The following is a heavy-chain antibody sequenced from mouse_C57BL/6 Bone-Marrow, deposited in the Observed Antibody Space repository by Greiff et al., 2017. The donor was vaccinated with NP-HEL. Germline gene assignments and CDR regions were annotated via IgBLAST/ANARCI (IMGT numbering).Heavy chain of an antibody. D-gene: IGHD1-1*01. CDR3: ASPPYGSSYGY. Sequence: QVQLQQPGAELVKPGASVKLSCKASGYTFTSYWMHWVKQRPGQGLEWIGMIHPNSGSTNYNEKFKSKATLTVDKSSSTAYMQLSSLTSADSAVYYCASPPYGSSYGYWGQGTTLTVSS. V-gene: IGHV1-64*01. J-gene: IGHJ2*01. CDR2: IHPNSGST. CDR1: GYTFTSYW.